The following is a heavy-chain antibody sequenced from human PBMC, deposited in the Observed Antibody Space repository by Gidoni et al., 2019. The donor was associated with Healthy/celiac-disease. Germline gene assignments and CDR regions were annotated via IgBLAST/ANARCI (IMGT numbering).Heavy chain of an antibody. V-gene: IGHV4-34*01. CDR2: INHSGST. J-gene: IGHJ3*02. Sequence: QVQLQQWGAGLLKPSETLSLTCAVYGGSFSGYYWSWIRQPPGKGLEWIGEINHSGSTNYNPSLKSRVTISVDTSKNQFSLKLSSVTAADTAVYYCARVRTGKSAFDIWGQGTMVTVSS. CDR1: GGSFSGYY. CDR3: ARVRTGKSAFDI.